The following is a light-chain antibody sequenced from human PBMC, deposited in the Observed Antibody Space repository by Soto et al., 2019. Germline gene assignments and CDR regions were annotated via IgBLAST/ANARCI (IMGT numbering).Light chain of an antibody. Sequence: DIPMTQSPSTLSASVEDRVTITCRASQSISSWLAWYQQKPGQAPRLLIYDVSSLQSGVPSRFSGSGSATEFTLTISSLQPDEFATYYCQQYESYWTFGQGTKVEIK. CDR2: DVS. CDR1: QSISSW. J-gene: IGKJ1*01. V-gene: IGKV1-5*01. CDR3: QQYESYWT.